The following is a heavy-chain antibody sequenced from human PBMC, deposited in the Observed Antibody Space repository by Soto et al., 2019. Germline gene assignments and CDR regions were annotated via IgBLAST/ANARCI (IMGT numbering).Heavy chain of an antibody. Sequence: SVKVSCKASEGTFSSYAIAWVRQAPGQGLEWMGGIIPYYNKLNYAQKFQDRVTITADDSTNTVYMELSSLRSDDTAVYFCASGASRWYPYFFDSWAQGTLVTVSS. V-gene: IGHV1-69*13. CDR3: ASGASRWYPYFFDS. D-gene: IGHD6-13*01. CDR2: IIPYYNKL. J-gene: IGHJ4*02. CDR1: EGTFSSYA.